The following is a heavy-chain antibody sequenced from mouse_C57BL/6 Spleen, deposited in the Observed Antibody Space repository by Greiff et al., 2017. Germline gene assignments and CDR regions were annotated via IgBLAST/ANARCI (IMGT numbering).Heavy chain of an antibody. CDR1: GFTFSSYG. D-gene: IGHD1-1*01. V-gene: IGHV5-6*01. CDR3: ARHNPSTVVAYYFDY. Sequence: EVQLVESGGDLVKPGGSLKLSCAASGFTFSSYGMSWVRQTPDKRLEWVATISSGGSYTYYPDSVKGRFTISRDNAKNTLYLQMSSLKSEDTAMYYCARHNPSTVVAYYFDYWGQGTTLTVSS. CDR2: ISSGGSYT. J-gene: IGHJ2*01.